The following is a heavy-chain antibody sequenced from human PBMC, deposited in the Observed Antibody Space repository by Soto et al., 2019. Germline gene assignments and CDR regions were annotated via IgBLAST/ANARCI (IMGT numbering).Heavy chain of an antibody. CDR1: GVTFSSYA. J-gene: IGHJ4*02. Sequence: QPGGSLRLACTAFGVTFSSYAMNWVRQAPGKGLEWVSATTGSGGVTYYADSVKGRFTISRDNSKNTLYLQMNSLRAEDTAVYYCVKSFDYDILTGYTSYFDYWGQGTLVTVSS. CDR2: TTGSGGVT. CDR3: VKSFDYDILTGYTSYFDY. V-gene: IGHV3-23*01. D-gene: IGHD3-9*01.